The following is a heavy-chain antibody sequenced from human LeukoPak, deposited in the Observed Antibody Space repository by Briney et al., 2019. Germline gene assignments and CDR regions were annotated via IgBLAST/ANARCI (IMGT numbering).Heavy chain of an antibody. CDR1: GFNHNLYS. D-gene: IGHD2/OR15-2a*01. V-gene: IGHV3-48*02. CDR3: ARDGSNSGPDFDY. Sequence: GGSLRLSRASSGFNHNLYSMHGVRQAPGKGLEWVSYISSTSSPIYYTDSVKGRFTISRDNARNSMHLQMNSLRDEDTAVYYCARDGSNSGPDFDYWGQGILVTVSS. J-gene: IGHJ4*02. CDR2: ISSTSSPI.